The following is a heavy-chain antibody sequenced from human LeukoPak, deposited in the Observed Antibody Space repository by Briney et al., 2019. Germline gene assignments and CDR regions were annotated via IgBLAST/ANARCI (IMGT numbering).Heavy chain of an antibody. CDR1: GFTFSSYA. CDR2: ISSGSSYI. D-gene: IGHD6-19*01. Sequence: GGSLRLSCAASGFTFSSYAMSWVRQAPGKGLEWVSSISSGSSYIYYADSVKGRFTISRDNAKNSLYLQMNSLRAEDTAVYYCARDRLEYYYGMDVWGQGTTVTVSS. V-gene: IGHV3-21*01. CDR3: ARDRLEYYYGMDV. J-gene: IGHJ6*02.